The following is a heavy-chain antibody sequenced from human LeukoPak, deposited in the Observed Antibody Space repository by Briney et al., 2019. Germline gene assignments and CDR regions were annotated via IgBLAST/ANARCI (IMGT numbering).Heavy chain of an antibody. CDR1: GFTFTSSA. J-gene: IGHJ2*01. D-gene: IGHD5-18*01. CDR3: ARENSYGSYWYFDL. CDR2: IVVGSGNT. Sequence: SVKVSCKASGFTFTSSAMQWVRQARGQRLEWIGWIVVGSGNTNYAQKFQERVTITRDMSTSTAYMELSSLRSEDTAVYYCARENSYGSYWYFDLWGRGTLVTVSS. V-gene: IGHV1-58*02.